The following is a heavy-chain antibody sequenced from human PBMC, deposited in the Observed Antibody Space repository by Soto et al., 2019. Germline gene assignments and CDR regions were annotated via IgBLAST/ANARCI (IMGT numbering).Heavy chain of an antibody. CDR2: ISSSGSTI. CDR3: AREPYTSIFGVVTFYYYYGMDV. CDR1: GFTFGDYN. Sequence: GGPLRLCCAASGFTFGDYNMSWIRQAPGKGLEWVSYISSSGSTIYYADSVKGRFTISRDNAKNSLYLQMNSLRAEDTAVYYCAREPYTSIFGVVTFYYYYGMDVWGQGT. D-gene: IGHD3-3*01. J-gene: IGHJ6*02. V-gene: IGHV3-11*01.